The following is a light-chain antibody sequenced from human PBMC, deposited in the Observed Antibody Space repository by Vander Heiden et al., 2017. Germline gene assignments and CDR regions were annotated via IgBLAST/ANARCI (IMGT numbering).Light chain of an antibody. CDR2: AAS. CDR3: QQYDSYPFT. J-gene: IGKJ3*01. Sequence: TGDRVTITCRASQGISSYLAWYQQKPGKAPKLLIYAASTLQSGVPSRFSGSGSGTDFTLTISCLQSEDFATYYCQQYDSYPFTFGHGTKVDIK. V-gene: IGKV1-8*01. CDR1: QGISSY.